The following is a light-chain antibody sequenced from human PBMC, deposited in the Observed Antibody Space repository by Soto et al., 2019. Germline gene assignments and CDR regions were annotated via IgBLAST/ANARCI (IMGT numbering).Light chain of an antibody. J-gene: IGKJ4*01. CDR1: RSVTTY. V-gene: IGKV3-11*01. CDR2: DAS. CDR3: QQRSNWLS. Sequence: EVILTQSPVTLSLSPGETATLTCRASRSVTTYVNWFQQRPGQAPRLLIFDASNRATGIPPRFTGSGSGTDFTLTIANLEPEDSAVYYCQQRSNWLSFGGGTKVEIK.